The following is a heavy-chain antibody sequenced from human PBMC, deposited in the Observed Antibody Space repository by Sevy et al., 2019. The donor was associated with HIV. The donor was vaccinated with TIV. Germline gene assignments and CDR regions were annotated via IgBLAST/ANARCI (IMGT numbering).Heavy chain of an antibody. CDR3: ARSRAFYYGMDV. J-gene: IGHJ6*02. V-gene: IGHV3-9*01. D-gene: IGHD6-6*01. CDR1: GFTFDDYA. Sequence: GGSLRLSCAASGFTFDDYAMHWVRQAPGKGLEWFSGISWHSDIVGYADSVKGRFTISRDNAENSLYLQMNSLRAEDTALYYCARSRAFYYGMDVWGQGTTVTVSS. CDR2: ISWHSDIV.